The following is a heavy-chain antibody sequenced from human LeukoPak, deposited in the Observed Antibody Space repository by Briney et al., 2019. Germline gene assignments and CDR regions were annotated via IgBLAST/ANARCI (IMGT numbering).Heavy chain of an antibody. J-gene: IGHJ4*02. V-gene: IGHV1-2*02. CDR1: GGTFSSYA. CDR3: ARVKKLMPEFEF. Sequence: ASVKVSCKASGGTFSSYAISWVRQAPGQGLEWMGGINPNSGATKYAQKFQGRVSMTRDTSINTAYMDLTNLRSDDTAIFYCARVKKLMPEFEFWGQGTLVTVSS. D-gene: IGHD2-2*01. CDR2: INPNSGAT.